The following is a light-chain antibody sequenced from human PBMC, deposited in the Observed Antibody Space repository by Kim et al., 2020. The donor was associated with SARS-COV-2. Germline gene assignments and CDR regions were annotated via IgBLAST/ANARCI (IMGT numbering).Light chain of an antibody. Sequence: ASVGNRVTISCRASQGISKYLAWYQQKPGNVPNLLIYGASTLQSGVPSRFSGSGSGTYFTLTISSLQPEDVATYYCQQYDSAPRTFGQGTKVDIK. V-gene: IGKV1-27*01. CDR3: QQYDSAPRT. J-gene: IGKJ1*01. CDR2: GAS. CDR1: QGISKY.